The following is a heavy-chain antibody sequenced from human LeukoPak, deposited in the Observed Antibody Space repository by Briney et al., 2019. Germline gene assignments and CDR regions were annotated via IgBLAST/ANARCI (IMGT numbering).Heavy chain of an antibody. CDR3: AKRVTMRAFDI. J-gene: IGHJ3*02. D-gene: IGHD3-10*01. CDR2: INSDGGST. V-gene: IGHV3-74*01. CDR1: GFTFSRYW. Sequence: GGSLRLSCVASGFTFSRYWMHWVRQAPGKGLVWVARINSDGGSTTYADSVKGRFTISRDNAKNSLYLQMNSLRAEDTAVYYCAKRVTMRAFDIWGQGTMVTVSS.